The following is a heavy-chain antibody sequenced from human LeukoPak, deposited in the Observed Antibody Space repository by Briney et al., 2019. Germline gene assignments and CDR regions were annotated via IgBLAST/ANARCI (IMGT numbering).Heavy chain of an antibody. CDR2: FDPEDGET. D-gene: IGHD5-12*01. CDR1: GYTLTELS. Sequence: GASVKVSCKVSGYTLTELSMHWVRQAPGKGLEWMGGFDPEDGETIYAQKFQGRVTMTEDTSTDTAYMELSSLRSDDTAVYYCATVERGYSGLGMNFDYWGQGALVTVSS. J-gene: IGHJ4*02. V-gene: IGHV1-24*01. CDR3: ATVERGYSGLGMNFDY.